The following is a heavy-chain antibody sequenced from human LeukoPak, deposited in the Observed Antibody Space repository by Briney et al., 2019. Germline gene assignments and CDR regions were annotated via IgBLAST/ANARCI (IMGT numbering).Heavy chain of an antibody. CDR2: ITPIFGTA. V-gene: IGHV1-69*05. CDR1: GGTFSSYA. J-gene: IGHJ6*03. Sequence: ASVKVSCKASGGTFSSYAISWVRQAPGQGLEWMGGITPIFGTANYAQKFQGRVTITTDESTSTAYMELSSLRSEDTAVYYCARGNCSSTSCYGYYYYYYMDVWGKGTTVTVSS. CDR3: ARGNCSSTSCYGYYYYYYMDV. D-gene: IGHD2-2*01.